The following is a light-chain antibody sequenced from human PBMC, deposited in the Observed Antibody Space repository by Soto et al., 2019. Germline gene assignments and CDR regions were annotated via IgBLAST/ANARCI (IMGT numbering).Light chain of an antibody. CDR2: KVS. J-gene: IGKJ5*01. V-gene: IGKV2-30*02. CDR1: QSLVHSDGIAY. CDR3: MQGTHWPIT. Sequence: DIVMTQSPLSLPVTLGQPASISCRSNQSLVHSDGIAYFSWFQQRPGRSPRRLIYKVSNRDSGVPARFSGSGSGTDFALKISRVEAEDVGVYYCMQGTHWPITFCQGTLLEV.